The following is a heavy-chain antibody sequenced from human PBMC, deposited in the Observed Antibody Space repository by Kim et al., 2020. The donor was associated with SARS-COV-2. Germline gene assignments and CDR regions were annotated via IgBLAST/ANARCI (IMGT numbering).Heavy chain of an antibody. CDR3: ARDPRLRVTGVLDY. CDR1: GYTFTSYG. V-gene: IGHV1-18*01. J-gene: IGHJ4*02. CDR2: ISAYNGNT. Sequence: ASVKVSCKASGYTFTSYGISWVRQAPGQGLEWMGWISAYNGNTNYAQKLQGRVTMTTDTSTSTAYMELRSLRSDDTAVYYCARDPRLRVTGVLDYWGQGTLVTVSS. D-gene: IGHD4-17*01.